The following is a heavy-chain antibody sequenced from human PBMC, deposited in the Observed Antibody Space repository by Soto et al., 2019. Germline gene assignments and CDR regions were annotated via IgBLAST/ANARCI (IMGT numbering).Heavy chain of an antibody. CDR2: IRSKAYGGTT. CDR3: TGGKPKASGSYFRFFDY. CDR1: GFTFGDYA. D-gene: IGHD1-26*01. J-gene: IGHJ4*02. V-gene: IGHV3-49*03. Sequence: GGSLRLSCTASGFTFGDYAMSWFRQAPGKGLEWVGFIRSKAYGGTTEYAASVKGRFTISRDDSKSIAYLQMNSLKTEDTAVYYCTGGKPKASGSYFRFFDYWGQGTLVTVSS.